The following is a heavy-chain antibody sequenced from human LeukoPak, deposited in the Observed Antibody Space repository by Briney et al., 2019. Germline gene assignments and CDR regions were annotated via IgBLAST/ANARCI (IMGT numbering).Heavy chain of an antibody. Sequence: PSETLSLTCTVSGGSISSYYRSWIRQPAGKGLEWIGRIYTSGSTNYNPSLKSRVTISVDKSKNQFSLKLSSVTAADTAVYYCARVGGDHPLSYFHCCGGESLVSVSS. J-gene: IGHJ4*02. V-gene: IGHV4-4*07. D-gene: IGHD1-26*01. CDR2: IYTSGST. CDR1: GGSISSYY. CDR3: ARVGGDHPLSYFHC.